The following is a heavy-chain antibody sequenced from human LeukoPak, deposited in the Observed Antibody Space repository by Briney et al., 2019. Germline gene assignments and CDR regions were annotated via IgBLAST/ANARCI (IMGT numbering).Heavy chain of an antibody. CDR1: GGSISSSSYY. D-gene: IGHD5-12*01. J-gene: IGHJ4*02. V-gene: IGHV4-39*07. CDR2: IYYSGST. Sequence: SETLSLTCTVSGGSISSSSYYWGWIRQPPGKGLEWIGSIYYSGSTYYNPSLKSRVTISVDTSKNQFSLKLSSVTAADTAVYYCARGGGLGEYSGYRIDYWGQGTLVTVSS. CDR3: ARGGGLGEYSGYRIDY.